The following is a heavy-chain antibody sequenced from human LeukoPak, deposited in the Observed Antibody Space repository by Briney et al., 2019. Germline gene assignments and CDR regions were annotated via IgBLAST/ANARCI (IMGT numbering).Heavy chain of an antibody. V-gene: IGHV3-48*04. D-gene: IGHD6-19*01. J-gene: IGHJ4*02. CDR1: GFTFSNYS. CDR3: AKVDIAVAGWFSPFDY. Sequence: GGSLRLSCAASGFTFSNYSMNWVRQAPGKGLEWLSYISSRSSTIYYADSVKGRFTISRDNAKNSLYLQMNSLRAEDTAVYYCAKVDIAVAGWFSPFDYWGQGTLVTVSS. CDR2: ISSRSSTI.